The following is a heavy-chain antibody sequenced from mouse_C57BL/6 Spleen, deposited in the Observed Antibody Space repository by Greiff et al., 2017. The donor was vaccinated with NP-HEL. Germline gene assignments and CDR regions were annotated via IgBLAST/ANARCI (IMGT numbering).Heavy chain of an antibody. CDR1: GFTFSDYG. V-gene: IGHV5-17*01. D-gene: IGHD3-2*02. Sequence: EVKLMESGGGLVKPGGSLKLSCAASGFTFSDYGMHWVRQAPEKGLEWVAYISSGSSTIYYADTVKGRFTISRDNAKNTLFLQMTSLSSEDTAMYYCVRQLRLRRAMDYWGQGTSVTVSS. CDR2: ISSGSSTI. J-gene: IGHJ4*01. CDR3: VRQLRLRRAMDY.